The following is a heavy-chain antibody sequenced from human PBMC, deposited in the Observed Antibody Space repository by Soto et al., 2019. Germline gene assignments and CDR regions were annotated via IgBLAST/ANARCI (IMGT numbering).Heavy chain of an antibody. CDR2: IVVGNGNT. D-gene: IGHD1-1*01. CDR1: GFNFATST. CDR3: ATASAGYTFGFDL. Sequence: SVKVSCKASGFNFATSTIQWVRQTRGHRLEWIGWIVVGNGNTNFAQDLRQRVTFSRDMSTSTAYMDVSTLRSDDTAMYYCATASAGYTFGFDLWGQGSLVTVS. J-gene: IGHJ4*02. V-gene: IGHV1-58*02.